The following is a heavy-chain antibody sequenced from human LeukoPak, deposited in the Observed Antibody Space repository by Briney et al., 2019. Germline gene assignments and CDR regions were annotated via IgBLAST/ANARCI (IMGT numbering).Heavy chain of an antibody. CDR2: IYYSGST. J-gene: IGHJ4*02. CDR3: ARAVVATVYFDY. CDR1: GGSISSYY. Sequence: SETLSLTCTVSGGSISSYYWSWIRQPPGKGLEWIGYIYYSGSTNYNPSLKSRVTISVDTSKNQFFLKLSSVTAADTAVYYCARAVVATVYFDYWGQGTLVTVSS. D-gene: IGHD5-12*01. V-gene: IGHV4-59*08.